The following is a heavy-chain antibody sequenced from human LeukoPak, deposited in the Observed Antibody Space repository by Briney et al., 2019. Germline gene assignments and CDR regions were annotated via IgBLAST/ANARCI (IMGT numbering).Heavy chain of an antibody. J-gene: IGHJ4*02. CDR1: GFTFDDYG. CDR3: ARAGLYNWNYEGTAYFDY. Sequence: PGGSLRLSCAASGFTFDDYGMSWVRQAPGKGLEWVSGINWNGGSTGYADSVKGRFTISRDNAKNSLYLQMNSLRAEDTAVYYCARAGLYNWNYEGTAYFDYWGQGTLVTVSS. D-gene: IGHD1-7*01. V-gene: IGHV3-20*04. CDR2: INWNGGST.